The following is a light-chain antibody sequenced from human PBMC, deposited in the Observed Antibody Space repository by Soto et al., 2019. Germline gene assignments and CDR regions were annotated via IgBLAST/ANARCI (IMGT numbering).Light chain of an antibody. CDR3: QQYNNWPPLDT. V-gene: IGKV3-15*01. CDR2: GAS. J-gene: IGKJ2*01. CDR1: QSVSSN. Sequence: EIVMTQSPATLSVSPGERATLSCRASQSVSSNLAWYQQKPGQAPRLLIYGASTRATGIPARFSGSGSGTEFTLTISSLQSEDVAVYYCQQYNNWPPLDTFGQGTKLEIK.